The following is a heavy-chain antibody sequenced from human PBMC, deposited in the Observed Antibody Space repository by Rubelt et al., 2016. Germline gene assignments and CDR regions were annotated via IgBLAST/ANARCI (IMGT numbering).Heavy chain of an antibody. V-gene: IGHV4-4*08. CDR1: GGFTGSHY. Sequence: QVQLQESGPGLVKPSETLSLTCTVSGGFTGSHYWSWLRQPPGKGLEWIGYFHTSGSTTYHPALKRRVSISGDTSKGRFSLMVNAVTAADTALDYCARHIDGHYFDLWGRGTLVTVSS. CDR3: ARHIDGHYFDL. J-gene: IGHJ2*01. D-gene: IGHD5-12*01. CDR2: FHTSGST.